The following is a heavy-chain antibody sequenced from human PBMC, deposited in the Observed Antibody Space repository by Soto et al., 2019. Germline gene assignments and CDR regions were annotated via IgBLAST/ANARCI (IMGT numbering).Heavy chain of an antibody. Sequence: ASVKVSCKASGYTFTGYGISWVRQAPGQGLEWMGWISAYNGNTNYAQKLQGRVTMTTDTSTSTAYMELRGLRSDDTAVYYCARDEPTYYDYVWGSYREGDAFDIWGQGTMVTVSS. V-gene: IGHV1-18*01. CDR3: ARDEPTYYDYVWGSYREGDAFDI. J-gene: IGHJ3*02. D-gene: IGHD3-16*02. CDR1: GYTFTGYG. CDR2: ISAYNGNT.